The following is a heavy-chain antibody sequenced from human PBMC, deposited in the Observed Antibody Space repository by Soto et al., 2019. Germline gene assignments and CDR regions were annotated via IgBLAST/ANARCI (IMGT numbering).Heavy chain of an antibody. D-gene: IGHD3-3*01. CDR2: ISDNSKSI. CDR3: AKRFLRDCWTPMDV. CDR1: GFTFSSYS. J-gene: IGHJ6*04. Sequence: ESVGGLVQPGGSLRLSCAASGFTFSSYSMNWVRQAPGKGLEWVSYISDNSKSIYYADSVKGRFTISRDNAKNSLYLQMSSLRAEDTAVYYCAKRFLRDCWTPMDVWGKGTTVTVSS. V-gene: IGHV3-48*01.